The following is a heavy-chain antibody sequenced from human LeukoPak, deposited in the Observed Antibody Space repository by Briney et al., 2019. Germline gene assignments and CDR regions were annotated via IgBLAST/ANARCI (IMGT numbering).Heavy chain of an antibody. Sequence: GALRLSCAASGFTFSSYGMSWVRQAPGRGLEWVSAISGSGGSTYYADSVKGRFTISRDNSKNTLYLQMNSLRAEDTAVYYCARGWQWLYYFDYWGQGTLVTVSS. CDR2: ISGSGGST. J-gene: IGHJ4*02. CDR1: GFTFSSYG. CDR3: ARGWQWLYYFDY. V-gene: IGHV3-23*01. D-gene: IGHD6-19*01.